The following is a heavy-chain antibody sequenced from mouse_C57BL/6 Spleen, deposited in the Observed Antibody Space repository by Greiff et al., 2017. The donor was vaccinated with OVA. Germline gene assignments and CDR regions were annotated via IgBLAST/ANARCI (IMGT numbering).Heavy chain of an antibody. CDR3: ARGKGAYAMDY. V-gene: IGHV1-52*01. Sequence: QVQLKQPGAELVRPGSSVKLSCKASGYTFTSYWMHWVKQRPIQGLEWIGNIDPSDSETHYNQKFKDKATLTVDKSSSTAYMQLSSLTSEDSAVYYCARGKGAYAMDYWGQGTSVTVSS. CDR2: IDPSDSET. CDR1: GYTFTSYW. J-gene: IGHJ4*01.